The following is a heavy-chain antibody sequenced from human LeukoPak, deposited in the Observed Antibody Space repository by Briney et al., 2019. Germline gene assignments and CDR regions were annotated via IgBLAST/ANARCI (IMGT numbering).Heavy chain of an antibody. CDR3: AREGFRDLAGNYYYYMDV. CDR1: GGSISSYY. Sequence: PSETLSLTCTVSGGSISSYYWSWIRQPAGKGLEWIGRIYTSGSTSYNPSLKSRVPLSVDTSRNQFSLNLRSVTAPDTAVYYCAREGFRDLAGNYYYYMDVWGKGTTVTASS. D-gene: IGHD3-10*01. CDR2: IYTSGST. J-gene: IGHJ6*03. V-gene: IGHV4-4*07.